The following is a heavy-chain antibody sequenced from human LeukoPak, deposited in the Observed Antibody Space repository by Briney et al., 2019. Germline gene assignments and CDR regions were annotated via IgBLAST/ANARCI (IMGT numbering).Heavy chain of an antibody. V-gene: IGHV3-21*01. CDR3: ARITIPSGREGEVHV. Sequence: GGSLRLSCVASGSVSSYNMNWVRQAPGRGLEWVSLITSKFTAIYSADSVRGRFTISRDNAKNSLYLEMNICRAADTAVTECARITIPSGREGEVHVWGQGTTVTVSS. D-gene: IGHD2-21*01. J-gene: IGHJ6*02. CDR2: ITSKFTAI. CDR1: GSVSSYN.